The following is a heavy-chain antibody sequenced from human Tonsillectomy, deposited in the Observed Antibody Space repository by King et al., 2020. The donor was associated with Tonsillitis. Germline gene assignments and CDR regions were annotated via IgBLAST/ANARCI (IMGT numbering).Heavy chain of an antibody. CDR1: GFTFSNYA. CDR2: MSSNGDAT. J-gene: IGHJ5*02. Sequence: VQLVESGGGLVQPGGSLRLSCSASGFTFSNYAMHWVRQAPGKGLEQVSAMSSNGDATYYADSVKGRFTISRDNSKNTLYLQMSSLRAEDTAVYYCAKTRGFDPWGQGTLVTVSS. V-gene: IGHV3-64D*06. CDR3: AKTRGFDP.